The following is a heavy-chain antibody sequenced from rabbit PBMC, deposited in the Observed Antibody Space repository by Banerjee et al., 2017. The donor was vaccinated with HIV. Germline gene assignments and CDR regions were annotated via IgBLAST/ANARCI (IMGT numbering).Heavy chain of an antibody. CDR3: AREYNAYGYDYFDL. D-gene: IGHD6-1*01. CDR2: IYAGSSRTT. V-gene: IGHV1S40*01. CDR1: GFSFSSSYY. J-gene: IGHJ4*01. Sequence: QSLEESGGDLVKPGASLTLTCTASGFSFSSSYYMCWVRQAPGKGLEWIACIYAGSSRTTYYASWAKGRFTISKTSSTTVTLQMTSLTAADTATYFCAREYNAYGYDYFDLWGQGTLVTVS.